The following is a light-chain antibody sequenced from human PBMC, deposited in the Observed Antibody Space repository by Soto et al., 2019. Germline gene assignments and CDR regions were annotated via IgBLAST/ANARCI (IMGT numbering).Light chain of an antibody. CDR2: GVY. J-gene: IGKJ1*01. CDR3: QQYNSYSWT. CDR1: QSVSSN. Sequence: EIVMTQSPTILSVSPGERATLSCRASQSVSSNLAWYQQKPGQAPRLLIYGVYTRAPGIPARFSGSGSGTEFTLTISSLQSEDFAVYYCQQYNSYSWTFGQGTKVDIK. V-gene: IGKV3D-15*01.